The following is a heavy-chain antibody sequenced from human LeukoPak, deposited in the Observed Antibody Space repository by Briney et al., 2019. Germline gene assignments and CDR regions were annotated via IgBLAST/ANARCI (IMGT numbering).Heavy chain of an antibody. J-gene: IGHJ6*03. CDR1: GGSFSGYY. CDR2: INHSGST. Sequence: SETLSLTCAVYGGSFSGYYWSWIRQPPGKGLEWIGEINHSGSTYYNPSLKSRVTISVDTSKNQFSLKLSSVTAADTAVYYCARRLSGGYYMDVWGKGTTVTVSS. V-gene: IGHV4-34*01. CDR3: ARRLSGGYYMDV. D-gene: IGHD3-10*01.